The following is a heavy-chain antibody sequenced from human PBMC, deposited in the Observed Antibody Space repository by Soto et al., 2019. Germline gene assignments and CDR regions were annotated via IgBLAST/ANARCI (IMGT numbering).Heavy chain of an antibody. D-gene: IGHD1-26*01. CDR2: IYYSGST. V-gene: IGHV4-31*03. CDR1: GGSINSGGYY. J-gene: IGHJ4*02. Sequence: PSETLSLTCTVSGGSINSGGYYWSWIRQHPGKGLEWIGYIYYSGSTYYNPSLKSRVTISVDTSKNQFSLKLSSVTAADTAVYYCARAELVGATDYWGQGTLVTVS. CDR3: ARAELVGATDY.